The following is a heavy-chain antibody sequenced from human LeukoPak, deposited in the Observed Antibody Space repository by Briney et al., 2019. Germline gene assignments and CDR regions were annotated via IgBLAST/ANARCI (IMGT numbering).Heavy chain of an antibody. CDR2: IHPNNGGV. J-gene: IGHJ4*02. CDR3: VKDAPNGSVDF. D-gene: IGHD2-8*01. V-gene: IGHV3-9*01. Sequence: GGSLRLSCVTSGFTFERYVMHWMRLAPGKGLECVSSIHPNNGGVGYAASVKGRFAISRDNLRNSLYLEMTSLKPEDTAVYYCVKDAPNGSVDFWGRGTLVTVSS. CDR1: GFTFERYV.